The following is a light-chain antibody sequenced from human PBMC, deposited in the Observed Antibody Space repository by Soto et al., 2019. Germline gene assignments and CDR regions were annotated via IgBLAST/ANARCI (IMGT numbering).Light chain of an antibody. V-gene: IGKV3-15*01. Sequence: EIVMTQSPATLSVSPGERATLSCRASQSVSSNLAWYQQKPGQAPRLLIYGASTRATGIPAGFSGGGSGTEFTLTISSLQSEDFAVYYCQQYNNWPLTFGGGTKVEIK. CDR1: QSVSSN. CDR3: QQYNNWPLT. CDR2: GAS. J-gene: IGKJ4*01.